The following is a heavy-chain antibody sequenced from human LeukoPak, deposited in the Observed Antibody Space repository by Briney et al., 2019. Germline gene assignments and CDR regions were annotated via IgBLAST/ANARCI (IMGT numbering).Heavy chain of an antibody. CDR3: AKDRGGSYTFDI. D-gene: IGHD3-16*01. CDR1: GNTFTSSH. CDR2: INIGDGYT. Sequence: ASVKVSCKASGNTFTSSHMHWVRQAPGQGLEWMGTINIGDGYTKYAQKFQGRVTITRDTSTSTLYMELSSLRSEDTAVYYCAKDRGGSYTFDIWGQGTMVTVSS. V-gene: IGHV1-46*01. J-gene: IGHJ3*02.